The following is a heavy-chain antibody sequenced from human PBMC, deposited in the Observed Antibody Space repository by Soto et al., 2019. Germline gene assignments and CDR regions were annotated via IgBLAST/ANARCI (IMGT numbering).Heavy chain of an antibody. CDR3: ARDGGLLTASWHYDL. J-gene: IGHJ2*01. D-gene: IGHD2-15*01. Sequence: QVQLVQSGADVKKPGTSVKVSCKAAGYSFTNYCMYWVRQAPGQGLEWMGMINPRTGSTRYAQKFQDRVTLTRDTSTTSVYMELSTLIADDMAVYYCARDGGLLTASWHYDLWGPGTLVTVSS. CDR2: INPRTGST. CDR1: GYSFTNYC. V-gene: IGHV1-46*01.